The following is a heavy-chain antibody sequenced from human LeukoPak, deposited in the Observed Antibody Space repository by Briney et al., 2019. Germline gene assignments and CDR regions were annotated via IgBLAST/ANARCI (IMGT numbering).Heavy chain of an antibody. Sequence: PSETLSLTCAVYGGSFSGYYWSWIRQPPGKGLEWIGEINHSGSTNYNPSLKSRVTISVDTSKNQFSLKLSSVTAADTAVYYCARDHSVYGDYTTNAFDIWGQGTMVTVSS. CDR3: ARDHSVYGDYTTNAFDI. J-gene: IGHJ3*02. V-gene: IGHV4-34*01. CDR1: GGSFSGYY. CDR2: INHSGST. D-gene: IGHD4-17*01.